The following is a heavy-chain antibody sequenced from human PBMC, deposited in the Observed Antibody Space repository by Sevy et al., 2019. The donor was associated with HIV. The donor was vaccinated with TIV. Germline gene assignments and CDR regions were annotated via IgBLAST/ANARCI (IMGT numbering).Heavy chain of an antibody. V-gene: IGHV3-49*03. CDR1: GFTFGDYA. J-gene: IGHJ4*02. CDR3: TRDKAVGYYDSSGYYNPFDY. Sequence: GGSLRLSCTASGFTFGDYAMSWFRQAPGKGLEWVGFIRSKAYGGTTEYAASVKGRFTISRDDSKSIAYLQMNSLKTEDAAAYYCTRDKAVGYYDSSGYYNPFDYWGQGTLVTISS. D-gene: IGHD3-22*01. CDR2: IRSKAYGGTT.